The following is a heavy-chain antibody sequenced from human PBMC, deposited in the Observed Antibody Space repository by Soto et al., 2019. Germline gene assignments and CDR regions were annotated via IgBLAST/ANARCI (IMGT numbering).Heavy chain of an antibody. D-gene: IGHD3-22*01. V-gene: IGHV5-10-1*01. Sequence: GESLKISCKGSGYRFTSYWINWVRQMPGKGLEWMGRIDPSDSYTNYSPSFQGHVIISADKSITTAYLQWSSLKASDTAMYYCARSGLDSSGYGMDVWGQGTTVTVSS. CDR1: GYRFTSYW. CDR3: ARSGLDSSGYGMDV. CDR2: IDPSDSYT. J-gene: IGHJ6*02.